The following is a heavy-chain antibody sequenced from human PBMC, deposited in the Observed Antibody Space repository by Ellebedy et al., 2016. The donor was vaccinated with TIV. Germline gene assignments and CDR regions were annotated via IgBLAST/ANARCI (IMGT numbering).Heavy chain of an antibody. J-gene: IGHJ4*02. CDR1: GGSINSYY. V-gene: IGHV4-4*07. Sequence: SETLSLTCAVSGGSINSYYWSWIRQPAGKGLEWIGRIYSSRSTNYNPSLKSRVAILVDTSKKQFSLKLTSVTAADTAVYYCAREGEGYYFDSWGQGTVVTVSS. CDR3: AREGEGYYFDS. D-gene: IGHD3-16*01. CDR2: IYSSRST.